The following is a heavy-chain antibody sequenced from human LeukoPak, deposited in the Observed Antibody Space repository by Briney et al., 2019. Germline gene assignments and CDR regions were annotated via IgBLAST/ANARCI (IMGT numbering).Heavy chain of an antibody. D-gene: IGHD1-14*01. Sequence: GESLKISCKVSGYTFTHNWIGWVRQKPGRGLEWLGVIFLADSNTAYNSSFRGQVTISVDKSIDTAYLQWGSLKASDSAIYYCARHRATGTWSDFDYWGQGTVVTVSS. CDR2: IFLADSNT. J-gene: IGHJ4*02. CDR3: ARHRATGTWSDFDY. CDR1: GYTFTHNW. V-gene: IGHV5-51*01.